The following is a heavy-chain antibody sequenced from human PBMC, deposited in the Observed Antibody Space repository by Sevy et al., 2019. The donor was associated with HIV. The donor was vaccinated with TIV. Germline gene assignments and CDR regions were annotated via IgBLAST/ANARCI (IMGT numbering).Heavy chain of an antibody. CDR3: ARELHDFWSGYQY. CDR2: INPSTGGT. V-gene: IGHV1-2*02. Sequence: ASVKVSCKASGYSFTGYFLHWLRQAPGQGLEWMGWINPSTGGTMSALNFQGRVTMTRDTSISTAYMQLSGLKSDDTAVYYCARELHDFWSGYQYWGHGSLVTVSS. D-gene: IGHD3-3*01. CDR1: GYSFTGYF. J-gene: IGHJ4*01.